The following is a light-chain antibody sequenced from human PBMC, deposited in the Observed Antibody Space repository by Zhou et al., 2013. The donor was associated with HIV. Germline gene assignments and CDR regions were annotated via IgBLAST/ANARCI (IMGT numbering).Light chain of an antibody. V-gene: IGKV2-30*01. CDR3: MQGTDWPPT. J-gene: IGKJ1*01. Sequence: DIVMTQTPLSLSVTPGQPASISCKSSQSLVYSDGNTYLNWFHQRPGQSPRRLIYKVSNRDSGVPDRFSGRGSVTDFTLEISRVEADDVGIYYCMQGTDWPPTFGQGTKVEIK. CDR2: KVS. CDR1: QSLVYSDGNTY.